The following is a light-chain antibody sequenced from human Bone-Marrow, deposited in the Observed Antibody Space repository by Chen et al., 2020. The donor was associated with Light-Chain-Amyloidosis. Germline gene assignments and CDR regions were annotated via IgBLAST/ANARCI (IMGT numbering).Light chain of an antibody. CDR2: RDT. CDR3: QSADSSGTYEVI. J-gene: IGLJ2*01. CDR1: DLPTKY. Sequence: SYELTQPPSVSVSPGQTARITCSGDDLPTKYAYWYQQKPGQAPVLVIHRDTERPSGISERFSGSSSGTKATLTISGVQAEDEDEYHCQSADSSGTYEVIFGGGTKLTVL. V-gene: IGLV3-25*03.